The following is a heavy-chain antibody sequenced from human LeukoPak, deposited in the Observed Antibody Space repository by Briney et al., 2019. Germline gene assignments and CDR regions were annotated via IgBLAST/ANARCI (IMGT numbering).Heavy chain of an antibody. J-gene: IGHJ3*02. Sequence: SVKVSCKASAGTSSSYAVSWVRQAPGQGLEWMGRIIPILGIANYAQKFQGRVTITADKSTSTAYMELRSLRSDDTAVYYCAREGVVPAALRAFDIWGQGTMVTVSS. CDR3: AREGVVPAALRAFDI. V-gene: IGHV1-69*04. CDR1: AGTSSSYA. CDR2: IIPILGIA. D-gene: IGHD2-2*01.